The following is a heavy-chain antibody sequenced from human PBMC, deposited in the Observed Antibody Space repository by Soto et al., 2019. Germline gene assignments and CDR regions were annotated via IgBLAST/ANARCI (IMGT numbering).Heavy chain of an antibody. CDR3: ARLSTSAGRRDLAC. Sequence: EVQLVESGGGLVQPGGSLRLSCAASGFSLSSYWMSWVRQAPGKGLEWVANMNQDGSESDYVGSVKGRFTFTRDNAKNSLYLRMNSLRAEDTAVYYCARLSTSAGRRDLACWGQGTLVTVSS. V-gene: IGHV3-7*01. J-gene: IGHJ4*02. CDR2: MNQDGSES. CDR1: GFSLSSYW.